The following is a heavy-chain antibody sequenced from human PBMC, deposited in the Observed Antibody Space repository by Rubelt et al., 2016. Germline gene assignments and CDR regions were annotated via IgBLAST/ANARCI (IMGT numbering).Heavy chain of an antibody. V-gene: IGHV4-39*07. J-gene: IGHJ5*02. CDR2: IYYSGST. CDR3: AREDIVATIGWFDP. Sequence: QLQLQESGPGLVKPSETLSLTCTVSGGSISSSSYYWGWIRQPPGKGLEWIGSIYYSGSTYYNPSPKSLVTISVEPSKNQFSLKLSSVTAADTAVYYCAREDIVATIGWFDPWGQGTLVTVSS. D-gene: IGHD5-12*01. CDR1: GGSISSSSYY.